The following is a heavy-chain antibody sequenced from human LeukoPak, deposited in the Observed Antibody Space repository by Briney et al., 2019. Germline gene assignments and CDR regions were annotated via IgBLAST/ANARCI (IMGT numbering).Heavy chain of an antibody. Sequence: SETLSLTCTVSGGSISSGGYYWSWIRQHPGKGLEWIGYIFYNGSTYYNPSLKSRVTISVDTSKNQFSLKLSSVTAADTAVYYCARGISDYGDYFDYWGQGTLVTVSS. J-gene: IGHJ4*02. CDR2: IFYNGST. D-gene: IGHD4-17*01. CDR3: ARGISDYGDYFDY. CDR1: GGSISSGGYY. V-gene: IGHV4-31*03.